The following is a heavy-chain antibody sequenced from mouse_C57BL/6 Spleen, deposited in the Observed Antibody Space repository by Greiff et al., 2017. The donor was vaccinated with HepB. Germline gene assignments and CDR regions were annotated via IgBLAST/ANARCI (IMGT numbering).Heavy chain of an antibody. D-gene: IGHD1-1*01. V-gene: IGHV1-81*01. J-gene: IGHJ3*01. CDR3: ARSYGSSSAWFAY. CDR1: GYTFTSYG. CDR2: IYPRSGNT. Sequence: VQGVESGAELARPGASVKLSCKASGYTFTSYGISWVKQRTGQGLEWIGEIYPRSGNTYYNEKFKGKATLTADKSSSTAYMELRSLTSEDSAVYFCARSYGSSSAWFAYWGQGTLVTVSA.